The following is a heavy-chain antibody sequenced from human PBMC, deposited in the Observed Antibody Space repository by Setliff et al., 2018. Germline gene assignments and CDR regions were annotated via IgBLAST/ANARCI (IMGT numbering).Heavy chain of an antibody. CDR2: IYYRGST. CDR3: ARGIWVSYGSYYYYGMDV. CDR1: GDSITSNSYH. D-gene: IGHD5-18*01. V-gene: IGHV4-61*05. Sequence: PSETLSLTCTVSGDSITSNSYHWGWIRQHPGKGLEWIGYIYYRGSTNYNTSIKSRVTISVDTSKNQFSLKLSSVTAADTAVYDCARGIWVSYGSYYYYGMDVCGQGTTVTVSS. J-gene: IGHJ6*02.